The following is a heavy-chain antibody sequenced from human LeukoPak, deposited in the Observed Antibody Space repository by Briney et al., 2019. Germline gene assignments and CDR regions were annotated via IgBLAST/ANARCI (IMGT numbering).Heavy chain of an antibody. V-gene: IGHV3-72*01. J-gene: IGHJ4*02. CDR1: GFIFSDHY. CDR2: TRNKDKSYTT. CDR3: ARAKDGGNPIDY. D-gene: IGHD4-23*01. Sequence: GGSLRLSCAASGFIFSDHYMDWVRQAPGEGLEWVGRTRNKDKSYTTGYAASVKGRFTISRDDSKNSLYLQMNSLKTEDTAVYYCARAKDGGNPIDYWGQGTLVTVSS.